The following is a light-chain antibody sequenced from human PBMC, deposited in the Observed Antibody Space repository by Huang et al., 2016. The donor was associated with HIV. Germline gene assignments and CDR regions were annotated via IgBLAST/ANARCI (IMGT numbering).Light chain of an antibody. V-gene: IGKV3-11*01. J-gene: IGKJ2*01. Sequence: EIVLTQSPATLYLSPWERATLSCRASQSVSSYLAWDQQKPGQAPRLLIYDASNRATCIPARFSGSGSGTEFTLTISSREPEDFAVYYCQQRSNWPYTFGQGTKLEIK. CDR1: QSVSSY. CDR2: DAS. CDR3: QQRSNWPYT.